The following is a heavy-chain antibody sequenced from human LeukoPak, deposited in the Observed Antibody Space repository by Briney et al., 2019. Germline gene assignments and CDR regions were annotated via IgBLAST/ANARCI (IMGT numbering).Heavy chain of an antibody. CDR3: ARLSGHYYYMDV. J-gene: IGHJ6*03. CDR1: GYSLSSDYY. V-gene: IGHV4-38-2*01. D-gene: IGHD5-12*01. Sequence: PSETLSLTCAVSGYSLSSDYYWGWIRQPPGKGLEWIGTIYHSESTYYNPSLKSRLTISVDTSKNQFSLKLSSITAEDTAVYYCARLSGHYYYMDVWGKGTTVTVSS. CDR2: IYHSEST.